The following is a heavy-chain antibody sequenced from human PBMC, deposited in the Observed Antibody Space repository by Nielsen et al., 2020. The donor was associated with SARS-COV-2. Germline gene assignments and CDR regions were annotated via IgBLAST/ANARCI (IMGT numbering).Heavy chain of an antibody. D-gene: IGHD7-27*01. V-gene: IGHV3-66*01. Sequence: GESLKISCGASGFTISSSFMSWVRQAAGKGLDWVSVIYTDGSTSHADSVKGRFTISRDNSKNTLYLQMNSPRAEDTAVYYCARDNWGRMDVWGQGTTVTVSS. CDR1: GFTISSSF. CDR3: ARDNWGRMDV. CDR2: IYTDGST. J-gene: IGHJ6*02.